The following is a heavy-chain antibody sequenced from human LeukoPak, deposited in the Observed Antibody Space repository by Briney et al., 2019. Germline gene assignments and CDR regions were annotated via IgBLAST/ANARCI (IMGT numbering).Heavy chain of an antibody. Sequence: PGGSLRLSCAASGFTVSTSYMSWVRQAPGKGLEWVSIIYSGGSTAYADSVKGRFTLSRDTSRNTLYLQMNNLRAEDTAVYYCARGPTVTAAGHWGQGTLVTVSS. J-gene: IGHJ1*01. D-gene: IGHD6-13*01. CDR3: ARGPTVTAAGH. CDR1: GFTVSTSY. CDR2: IYSGGST. V-gene: IGHV3-53*01.